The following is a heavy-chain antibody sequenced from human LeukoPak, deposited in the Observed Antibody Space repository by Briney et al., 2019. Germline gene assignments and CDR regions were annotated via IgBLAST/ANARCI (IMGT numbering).Heavy chain of an antibody. D-gene: IGHD2-21*02. V-gene: IGHV5-51*01. Sequence: GESLKISCKGSGYSFTSYWIAWVRQMPGKGLEWVGIIHPAVSDTPYSPSFQGQVVISVDRSISTAYLQWNSLKASETAMYYCAASPPHRGADCPFDYWGQGTLVTVSS. CDR2: IHPAVSDT. CDR3: AASPPHRGADCPFDY. J-gene: IGHJ4*02. CDR1: GYSFTSYW.